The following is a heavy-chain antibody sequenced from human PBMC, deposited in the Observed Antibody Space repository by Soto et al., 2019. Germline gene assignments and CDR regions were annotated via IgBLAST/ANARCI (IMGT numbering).Heavy chain of an antibody. D-gene: IGHD2-8*01. CDR3: AKVGSIVLMVYAPPYYYGMDV. V-gene: IGHV3-23*01. CDR1: GFTFSSYA. J-gene: IGHJ6*02. CDR2: ISGSGGST. Sequence: GGSLGLSCAASGFTFSSYAMSWVRQAPGKGLEWVSAISGSGGSTYYADSVKGRFTISRDNSKNTLYLQMNSLRAEDTAVYYCAKVGSIVLMVYAPPYYYGMDVRGQGTTVTVSS.